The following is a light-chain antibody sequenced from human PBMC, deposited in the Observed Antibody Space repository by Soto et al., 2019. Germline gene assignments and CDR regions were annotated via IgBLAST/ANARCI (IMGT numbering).Light chain of an antibody. CDR3: QHYYTTPLT. V-gene: IGKV4-1*01. J-gene: IGKJ4*01. CDR2: WAS. Sequence: DIVMTQSPDSMAVSLGERATINCRSSQNVLSRSNNKNYLAWYQQKPGQPPKLLIYWASTRESGVPDRFSGSGSGTDFTLTISSLQAEDVAVYYCQHYYTTPLTFGGGTKVEIK. CDR1: QNVLSRSNNKNY.